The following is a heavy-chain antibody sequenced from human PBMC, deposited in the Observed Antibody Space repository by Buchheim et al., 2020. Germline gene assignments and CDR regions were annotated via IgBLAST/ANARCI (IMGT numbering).Heavy chain of an antibody. V-gene: IGHV1-8*01. CDR3: ARVYGDIDY. CDR2: MNLKSGNT. Sequence: QVQLVQSGAEVKKPGASVKVSCKASGYTFTCCDINWVRQAPGQGLEWMGWMNLKSGNTGYAQKFQGRGTMTRNNFISTAYMELSGLRSEDTAVYYCARVYGDIDYWGQGTL. D-gene: IGHD4-17*01. CDR1: GYTFTCCD. J-gene: IGHJ4*02.